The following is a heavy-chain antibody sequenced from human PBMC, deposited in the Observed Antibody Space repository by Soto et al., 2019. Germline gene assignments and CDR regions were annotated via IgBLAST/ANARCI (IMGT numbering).Heavy chain of an antibody. J-gene: IGHJ5*02. CDR1: GFSLSNSRMG. D-gene: IGHD1-7*01. V-gene: IGHV2-26*01. CDR3: ARTFTITGTTLPNWFDP. CDR2: IFSNDEK. Sequence: SGPTLVNPTETLTLTCTVSGFSLSNSRMGVSWIRQPPGKALEWLAHIFSNDEKSYNTSLKTRLAISKDTSKSQVVLTMTNMDPVDTATYYCARTFTITGTTLPNWFDPWGQGTLVTVSS.